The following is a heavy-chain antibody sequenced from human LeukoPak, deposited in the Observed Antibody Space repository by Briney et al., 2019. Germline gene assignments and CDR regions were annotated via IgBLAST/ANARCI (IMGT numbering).Heavy chain of an antibody. CDR1: GGSTSSGNYY. D-gene: IGHD3-3*01. CDR3: ARLGAGPTYYDFWSGYPSFYFDY. V-gene: IGHV4-39*02. CDR2: ISSSGNT. J-gene: IGHJ4*02. Sequence: PSETLSLTCTVSGGSTSSGNYYWGWIRQPPGKGLEWIGGISSSGNTYYNPSLKSRITIFIDTSKNHFSLKLSSVSAADTAVYYCARLGAGPTYYDFWSGYPSFYFDYWGQGTLVTVSS.